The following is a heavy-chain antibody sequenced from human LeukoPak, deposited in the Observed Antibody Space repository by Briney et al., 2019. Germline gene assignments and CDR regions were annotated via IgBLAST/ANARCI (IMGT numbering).Heavy chain of an antibody. D-gene: IGHD3-10*01. Sequence: SETLSLTCTVSGGSISSSSYYWGWIRQPPGKGLEWIGSIYYSGSTYYNPYLKSRVTISVDTSKNQFSLKLSSVTAADTAVYYCARPGASGDYIDYWGQGTLVTVSS. CDR1: GGSISSSSYY. V-gene: IGHV4-39*01. CDR3: ARPGASGDYIDY. J-gene: IGHJ4*02. CDR2: IYYSGST.